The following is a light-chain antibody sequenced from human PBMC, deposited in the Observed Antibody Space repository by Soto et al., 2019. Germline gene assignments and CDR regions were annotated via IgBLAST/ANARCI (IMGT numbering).Light chain of an antibody. CDR1: QSVRSK. Sequence: VMTQSPATLSLSPGDSATLSCRASQSVRSKLAWYQQKPCQAPRLLIYDASTRATGIPARFSGSGSGTEFTLTISSLQSEDFAVYYCQQHNNWPPITFGQGTRLEIK. CDR3: QQHNNWPPIT. J-gene: IGKJ5*01. CDR2: DAS. V-gene: IGKV3-15*01.